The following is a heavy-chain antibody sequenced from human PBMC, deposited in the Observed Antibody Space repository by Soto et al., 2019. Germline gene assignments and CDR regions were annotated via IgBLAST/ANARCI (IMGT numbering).Heavy chain of an antibody. D-gene: IGHD3-22*01. J-gene: IGHJ4*02. CDR1: GASISSSY. CDR2: IYYSGST. V-gene: IGHV4-59*01. Sequence: SETLSLTCTVSGASISSSYWSWIRQPPGKGLEWIGYIYYSGSTDYNPSLKSRVTISRDTSKSQFSLKLSSVTAADTAVYYCARGGSAYAIDYWGQGTLVTVSS. CDR3: ARGGSAYAIDY.